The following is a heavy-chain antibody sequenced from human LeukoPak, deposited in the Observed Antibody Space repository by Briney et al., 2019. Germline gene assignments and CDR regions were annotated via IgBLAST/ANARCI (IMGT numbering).Heavy chain of an antibody. D-gene: IGHD6-13*01. Sequence: PGGSLRLSCAASGFTFSNYEMNWVRQAPGKGLDWVAYISRGGRTVDYADSVKGRFTISRDSAKNALYLQMNSLRAEDTAVYYCARAPGYSSSWYGKSEDYYYYYYMDVWGKGTTVTISS. J-gene: IGHJ6*03. CDR2: ISRGGRTV. V-gene: IGHV3-48*03. CDR1: GFTFSNYE. CDR3: ARAPGYSSSWYGKSEDYYYYYYMDV.